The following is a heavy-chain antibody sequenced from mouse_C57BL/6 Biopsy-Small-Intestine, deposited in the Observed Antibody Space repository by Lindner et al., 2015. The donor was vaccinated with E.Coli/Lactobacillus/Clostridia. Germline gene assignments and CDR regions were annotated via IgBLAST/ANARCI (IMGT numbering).Heavy chain of an antibody. V-gene: IGHV1-69*01. D-gene: IGHD3-3*01. CDR1: GGIFSSYA. CDR2: IIPIFRSP. Sequence: SVKVSCKASGGIFSSYAINWVRQAPGQGLEWMGGIIPIFRSPDYTQKFQGRLTITADESTSTVCMELKSLRSDDTAVYYCARGTNVGASTGGVGYWGQGTLVTVSS. J-gene: IGHJ4*01. CDR3: ARGTNVGASTGGVGY.